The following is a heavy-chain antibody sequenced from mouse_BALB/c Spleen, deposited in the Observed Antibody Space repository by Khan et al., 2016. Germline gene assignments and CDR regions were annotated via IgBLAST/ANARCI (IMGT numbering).Heavy chain of an antibody. CDR3: ARHGGYDYDDVMDY. CDR1: GFTFSTYA. V-gene: IGHV5-6*01. D-gene: IGHD2-4*01. Sequence: EVELVESGGDLVKPGGSLKLSCAASGFTFSTYAMSWVGQTPDKRLEWVATISSGGRYTYSPDSVKGRFTISRDNAKNTLYLQMSSLKSEDTAMYYCARHGGYDYDDVMDYWGQGTSVTVSS. CDR2: ISSGGRYT. J-gene: IGHJ4*01.